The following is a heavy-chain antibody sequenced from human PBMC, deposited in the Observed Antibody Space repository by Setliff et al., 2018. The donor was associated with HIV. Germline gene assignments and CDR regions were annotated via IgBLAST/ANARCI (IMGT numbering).Heavy chain of an antibody. D-gene: IGHD3-3*01. CDR1: GFTFSSYS. CDR3: ARDSPNVLRFLGGAFDI. V-gene: IGHV3-21*01. CDR2: ISGTSDYI. Sequence: PGGSLRLSCAASGFTFSSYSMNWVRQAPGKGLEWVSSISGTSDYIYYADSLKGRFTISRDNAKNSLYLQMNSLRAEDTAVYYCARDSPNVLRFLGGAFDIWGQGTVVTVSS. J-gene: IGHJ3*02.